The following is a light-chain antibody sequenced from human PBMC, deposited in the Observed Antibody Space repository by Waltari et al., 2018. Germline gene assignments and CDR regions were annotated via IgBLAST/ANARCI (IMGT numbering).Light chain of an antibody. Sequence: SALTQPRPVSGSPGLSVTISCTATTHDLGSYNYVSWYQQHPGKAPKLIILDVTKRPSGVPDRLSGSKSGNTASLTISGLRAEDEAEYYCCSYAGSYTWVFGGGTKLTVV. V-gene: IGLV2-11*01. CDR3: CSYAGSYTWV. CDR1: THDLGSYNY. J-gene: IGLJ3*02. CDR2: DVT.